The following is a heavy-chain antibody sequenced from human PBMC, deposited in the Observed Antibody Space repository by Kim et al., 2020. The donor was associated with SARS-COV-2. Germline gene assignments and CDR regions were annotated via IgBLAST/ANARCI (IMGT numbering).Heavy chain of an antibody. CDR1: GFTFSDHY. CDR2: SRNKANSYTT. V-gene: IGHV3-72*01. D-gene: IGHD3-16*01. CDR3: ASLMNIFGEVIP. Sequence: GGSLRLSCVASGFTFSDHYMDWVRQAPGKGLEWVGRSRNKANSYTTEYAASVKGRFTISRDDSKNSLYLQMNSLKTEDTAVYYCASLMNIFGEVIPWGQGTLVTVSS. J-gene: IGHJ5*02.